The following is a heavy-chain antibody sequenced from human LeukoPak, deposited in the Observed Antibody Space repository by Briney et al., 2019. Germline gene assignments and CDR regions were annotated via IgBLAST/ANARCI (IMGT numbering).Heavy chain of an antibody. J-gene: IGHJ3*02. V-gene: IGHV4-31*03. D-gene: IGHD2-15*01. CDR1: GGSISSGGYY. CDR3: ARYCSGGSCAPHDAFDI. Sequence: SSETLSLTCTVSGGSISSGGYYWSWIRQHPGKGLEWIGYIYYSGSTYYNPSLKSRVTISVDTSKNQFSLKLSSVTAADTAVYYCARYCSGGSCAPHDAFDIWGQGTMVTVSS. CDR2: IYYSGST.